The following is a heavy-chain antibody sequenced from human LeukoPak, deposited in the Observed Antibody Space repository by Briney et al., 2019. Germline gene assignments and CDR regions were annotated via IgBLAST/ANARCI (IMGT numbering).Heavy chain of an antibody. CDR1: GGSVSSGSYY. J-gene: IGHJ4*02. D-gene: IGHD2-15*01. V-gene: IGHV4-61*01. Sequence: SETLSLTCTVSGGSVSSGSYYWSWIRQPPGKGLEWIGYIYYSGSTNYNPSLKSRVTISVDTSKNQFSLKLSSVTAADTAVYYCARGVVVAASPDYFDYWGQGTLVTVPS. CDR2: IYYSGST. CDR3: ARGVVVAASPDYFDY.